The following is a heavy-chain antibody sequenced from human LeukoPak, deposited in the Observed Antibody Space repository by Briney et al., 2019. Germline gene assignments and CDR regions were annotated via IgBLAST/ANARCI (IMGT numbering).Heavy chain of an antibody. Sequence: PERSLRLSCAASGFTFSSYGMHWVRQAPGKGLEWVAVISYDGSNKYYADSVKGRFTISRDNSKNTLYLQMNSLRAEDTAVYYCAKDPTLTYYYDSSGLWEGYFQHWGQGTLVTVSS. CDR3: AKDPTLTYYYDSSGLWEGYFQH. J-gene: IGHJ1*01. CDR1: GFTFSSYG. D-gene: IGHD3-22*01. V-gene: IGHV3-30*18. CDR2: ISYDGSNK.